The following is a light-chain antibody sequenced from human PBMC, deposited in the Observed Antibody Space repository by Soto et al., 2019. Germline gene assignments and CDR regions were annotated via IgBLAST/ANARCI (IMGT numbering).Light chain of an antibody. V-gene: IGKV1-5*01. CDR2: DAS. Sequence: DIQMTQSPSTLSASVGDRVTITCRASQRISSWLAWYQQKPGKAPKLLIYDASSLESGVPSRFSGSGSGTEFTLTISSLQPDDFATYYCQQYNSYSETFGGGTKVEIK. CDR1: QRISSW. CDR3: QQYNSYSET. J-gene: IGKJ4*01.